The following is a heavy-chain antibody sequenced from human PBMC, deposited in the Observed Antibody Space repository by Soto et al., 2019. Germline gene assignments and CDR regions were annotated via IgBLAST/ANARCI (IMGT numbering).Heavy chain of an antibody. V-gene: IGHV4-59*01. CDR1: GGSISSYY. Sequence: PSETLSLTCTVSGGSISSYYWSWIRQPPGKGLEWIGYIYYSGSTNYNPSLKSRVTISVDTSKNQFSLKLSSVTAADTAVYYCARVSGYCSSTSCYAYYYYGMDVWGQGTTVTVSS. D-gene: IGHD2-2*03. CDR3: ARVSGYCSSTSCYAYYYYGMDV. J-gene: IGHJ6*02. CDR2: IYYSGST.